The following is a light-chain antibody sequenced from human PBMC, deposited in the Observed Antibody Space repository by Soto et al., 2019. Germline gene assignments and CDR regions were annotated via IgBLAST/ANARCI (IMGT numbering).Light chain of an antibody. CDR2: GAS. CDR3: QQYGNSPYT. Sequence: EIVLTQSPGTLSLSPGERATLSCRASQSVSSNYLAWYQQKPGQAPRLLIYGASSRAIGIPERFSGSGSGTDFTLTISRLEPEDFAVYYCQQYGNSPYTFGQGTKLEIK. J-gene: IGKJ2*01. CDR1: QSVSSNY. V-gene: IGKV3-20*01.